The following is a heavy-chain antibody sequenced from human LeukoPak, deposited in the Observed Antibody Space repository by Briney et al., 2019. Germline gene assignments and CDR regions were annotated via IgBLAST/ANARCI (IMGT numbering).Heavy chain of an antibody. V-gene: IGHV1-69*01. Sequence: SVKVSCKASGGTFSSYAISWVRQAPGQGLEWMGGIIPIFGTANYAQKFQGRVTITADESTSTAYMELSSLRSEDTAVYYCARGPSHYDFWSRYYRPQYYYYGMDVWGQGTTVTVSS. CDR1: GGTFSSYA. D-gene: IGHD3-3*01. J-gene: IGHJ6*02. CDR3: ARGPSHYDFWSRYYRPQYYYYGMDV. CDR2: IIPIFGTA.